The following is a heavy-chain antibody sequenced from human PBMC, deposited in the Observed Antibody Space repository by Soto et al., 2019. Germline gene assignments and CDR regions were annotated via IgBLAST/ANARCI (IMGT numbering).Heavy chain of an antibody. CDR1: VYSFTSYW. CDR2: IDPSDSYT. CDR3: ARRGGYDSESGFDY. J-gene: IGHJ4*02. D-gene: IGHD5-12*01. V-gene: IGHV5-10-1*01. Sequence: GESLKISCKGSVYSFTSYWISWVRQMPGKGLEWMGRIDPSDSYTNYSPSFQGHVAISADKSISTAYLQWSSLKASDTAMYYCARRGGYDSESGFDYWGQGTLVTVSS.